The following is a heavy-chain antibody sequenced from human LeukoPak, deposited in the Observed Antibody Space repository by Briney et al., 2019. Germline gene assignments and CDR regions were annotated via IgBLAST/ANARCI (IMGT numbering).Heavy chain of an antibody. V-gene: IGHV3-21*01. J-gene: IGHJ3*02. CDR3: ARDGGVVAARSAFDI. CDR2: ISSSSSYI. CDR1: GFTFSSYR. D-gene: IGHD2-15*01. Sequence: GGSLRLSCAASGFTFSSYRMNWVRQAPGKGLEWVSSISSSSSYIYYADSVKGRFTISRDNAKNSLYLQMNSLRAEDTAVYYCARDGGVVAARSAFDIWGQGTMVTVSS.